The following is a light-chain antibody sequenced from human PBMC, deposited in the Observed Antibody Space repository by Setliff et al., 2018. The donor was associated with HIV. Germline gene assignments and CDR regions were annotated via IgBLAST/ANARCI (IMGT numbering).Light chain of an antibody. CDR3: QVWDSSTANV. CDR2: RDS. J-gene: IGLJ1*01. Sequence: SYELTQPLSVSVALGQTARITCGGNNIGSKNVNWYQQKPGQAPVLVIYRDSNRPSGIPERFSGSNSGNTATLTISRAQAGDEADYYCQVWDSSTANVFGTGTKVTVL. CDR1: NIGSKN. V-gene: IGLV3-9*01.